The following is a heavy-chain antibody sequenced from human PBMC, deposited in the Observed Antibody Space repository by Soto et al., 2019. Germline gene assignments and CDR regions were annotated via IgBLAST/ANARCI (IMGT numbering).Heavy chain of an antibody. Sequence: ASVKVSCKTSGYTFTSYGISWVRQAPGQGLEWMGWISTDKGKANYAQKFQGRVTMTTDTSTSTAYMELRSLRSDDTAVYYCATRSPAFHFWGQGTLVTAPQ. CDR3: ATRSPAFHF. V-gene: IGHV1-18*01. J-gene: IGHJ4*02. CDR2: ISTDKGKA. CDR1: GYTFTSYG.